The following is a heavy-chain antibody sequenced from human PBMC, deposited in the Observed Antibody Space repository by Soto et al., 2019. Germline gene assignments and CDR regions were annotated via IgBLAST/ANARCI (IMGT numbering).Heavy chain of an antibody. D-gene: IGHD3-9*01. CDR2: IYPGDSDA. V-gene: IGHV5-51*01. CDR1: GYSFTTSW. CDR3: ARQADYNILTGYFYYFDY. J-gene: IGHJ4*02. Sequence: GESLKISCQGSGYSFTTSWIGWVRQMPGKGLEWMGLIYPGDSDARYSPSFQGQVTISVDTSINTAFLRWNSLTASDTAMYYCARQADYNILTGYFYYFDYWGQGSLVTVSS.